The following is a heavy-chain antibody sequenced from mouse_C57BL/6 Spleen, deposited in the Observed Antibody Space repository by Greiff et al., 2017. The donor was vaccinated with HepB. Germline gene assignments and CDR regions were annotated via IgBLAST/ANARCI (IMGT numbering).Heavy chain of an antibody. CDR1: GYTFTSYW. CDR3: ARRRITTMVNYAMDY. D-gene: IGHD2-4*01. J-gene: IGHJ4*01. CDR2: IYPGSGST. V-gene: IGHV1-55*01. Sequence: QVQLQQPGAELVKPGASVKMSCKASGYTFTSYWITWVKQRPGQGLKWIGDIYPGSGSTNYNEKFKSKATLTVDTSSSTAYMQLSSLTSEDSAVYYCARRRITTMVNYAMDYWGQGTSVTVSS.